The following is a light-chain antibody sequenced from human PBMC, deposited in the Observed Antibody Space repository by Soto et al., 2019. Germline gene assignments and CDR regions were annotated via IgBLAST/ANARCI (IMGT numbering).Light chain of an antibody. Sequence: QSLLTQPPSVSGAPGQRVTISCTGSSSNIGAHYDVHWYQQLPGTAPKLLIYGNTNRPSGVPDRFSGSKSGTSASLAITGLQAEDEADYYCQSYDSSLSGSVVFGGGTKLTVL. V-gene: IGLV1-40*01. CDR1: SSNIGAHYD. CDR2: GNT. CDR3: QSYDSSLSGSVV. J-gene: IGLJ2*01.